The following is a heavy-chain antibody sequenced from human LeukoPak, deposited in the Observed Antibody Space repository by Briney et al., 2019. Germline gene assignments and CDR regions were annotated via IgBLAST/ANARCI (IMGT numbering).Heavy chain of an antibody. D-gene: IGHD6-19*01. J-gene: IGHJ4*02. V-gene: IGHV3-21*01. Sequence: GGSLRLSCAASGFTFSSYSMNWVRQAPGKGLEWVSSISSSSSYIYYADSVKGRFTISRDNAKNSLYLQMNSLRAEDTAVYYCARDPPIRMAGPGRAGGYWGQGTLVTVSS. CDR1: GFTFSSYS. CDR3: ARDPPIRMAGPGRAGGY. CDR2: ISSSSSYI.